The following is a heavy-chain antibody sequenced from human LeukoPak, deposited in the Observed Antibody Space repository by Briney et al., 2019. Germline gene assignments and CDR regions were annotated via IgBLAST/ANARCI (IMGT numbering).Heavy chain of an antibody. J-gene: IGHJ4*02. CDR2: INHSGST. Sequence: PSETLSLTCAVYGGSLSGYYWSWIRQPPGKGLEWIGEINHSGSTNYNPSLKSRVTISVDTSKNQFSLKLSSVTAADTAVYYCARGLRTGRMWDYWGQGTLVTVSS. CDR3: ARGLRTGRMWDY. D-gene: IGHD1-14*01. V-gene: IGHV4-34*01. CDR1: GGSLSGYY.